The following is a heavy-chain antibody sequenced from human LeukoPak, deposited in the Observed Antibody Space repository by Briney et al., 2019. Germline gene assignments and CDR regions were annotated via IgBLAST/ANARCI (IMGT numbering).Heavy chain of an antibody. CDR2: IIPIFGTA. CDR3: ARLRYTYVWGNNPQQYYYYMDV. Sequence: GASVKVSCKTSGYIFVDYFLHWVRQAPGQGLEWMGGIIPIFGTANYAQKFQGRVTITADKSTSTAYMELSSLRSEDTAVYYCARLRYTYVWGNNPQQYYYYMDVWGKGTTVTVSS. D-gene: IGHD3-16*01. V-gene: IGHV1-69*06. CDR1: GYIFVDYF. J-gene: IGHJ6*03.